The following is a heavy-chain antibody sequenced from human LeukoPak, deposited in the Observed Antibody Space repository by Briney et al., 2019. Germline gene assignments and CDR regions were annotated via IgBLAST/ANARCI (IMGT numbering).Heavy chain of an antibody. CDR1: GYTFTSYG. D-gene: IGHD3-10*01. J-gene: IGHJ4*02. Sequence: ASVKVSCKASGYTFTSYGISWVRQAPGQGLEWMGWISAYNGNTNYAQKLQGRVTMTTDTSTSTAYMEPRSLRSDDTAVYYCAREREETYGSGSYTFDHWGQGTLVTVSS. CDR2: ISAYNGNT. V-gene: IGHV1-18*01. CDR3: AREREETYGSGSYTFDH.